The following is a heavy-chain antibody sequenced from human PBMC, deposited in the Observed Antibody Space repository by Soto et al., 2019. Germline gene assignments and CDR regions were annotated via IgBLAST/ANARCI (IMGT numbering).Heavy chain of an antibody. CDR3: AKLYWNPRYFDY. V-gene: IGHV3-23*01. J-gene: IGHJ4*02. D-gene: IGHD1-1*01. Sequence: PGGSLRLSCVACGFTFSTVAMTWVRQAPGRGLEWVSSISDNGGNTDYADSVKGRFTLSRDNSNNTLSLQMNHLKAEDTAVYYCAKLYWNPRYFDYWGQGARVTVSS. CDR1: GFTFSTVA. CDR2: ISDNGGNT.